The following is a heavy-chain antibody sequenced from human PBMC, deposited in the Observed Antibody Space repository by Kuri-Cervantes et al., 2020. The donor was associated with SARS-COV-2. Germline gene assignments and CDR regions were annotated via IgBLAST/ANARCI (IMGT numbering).Heavy chain of an antibody. CDR2: IKQDGSEK. D-gene: IGHD1-26*01. J-gene: IGHJ3*02. CDR1: GFTFSSYW. V-gene: IGHV3-7*01. Sequence: GESLKISCAASGFTFSSYWMSWVRQAPGKGLEWVANIKQDGSEKYYVDSVKGRFTISRDNAKNSLYLQMNSLRAEDTAVYYCARTGGSHSVGAFDIWGQGTMVTVSS. CDR3: ARTGGSHSVGAFDI.